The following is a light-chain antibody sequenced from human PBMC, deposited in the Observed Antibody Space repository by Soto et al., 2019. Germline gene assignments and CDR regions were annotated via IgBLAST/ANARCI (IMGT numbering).Light chain of an antibody. Sequence: DFQMTPYHSTMSASGGDIDPVTCRISQSINSWLAWYQQKPGKAPKALIYKASTLESGVPSRFSGSGSGTEFTLTISGLQPDDFATYYWHQYHTYSTFGGGTKVDIK. CDR1: QSINSW. J-gene: IGKJ4*01. CDR3: HQYHTYST. CDR2: KAS. V-gene: IGKV1-5*03.